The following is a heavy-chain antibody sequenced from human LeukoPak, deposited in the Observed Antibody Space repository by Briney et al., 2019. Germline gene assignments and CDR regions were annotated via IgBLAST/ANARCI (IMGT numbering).Heavy chain of an antibody. CDR1: GFTFSGFW. Sequence: GGSLRLSCAVSGFTFSGFWMSWSRQAPGKGLEWVASINSDGSEGYYADVVKGRFTISRDNAKNSLYLQINSLRAEDTAVYYCARSSYGSSSSVWGQGTMVTVSS. J-gene: IGHJ3*01. CDR3: ARSSYGSSSSV. V-gene: IGHV3-7*03. CDR2: INSDGSEG. D-gene: IGHD6-6*01.